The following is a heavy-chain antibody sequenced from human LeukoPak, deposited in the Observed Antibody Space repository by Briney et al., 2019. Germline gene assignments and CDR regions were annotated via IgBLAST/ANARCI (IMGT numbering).Heavy chain of an antibody. CDR3: AGTVVIYNYMKV. V-gene: IGHV4-34*01. CDR1: GGSFSGYY. Sequence: KPSETLSLTCAVYGGSFSGYYWSWIRQPPGKGLEWIGEINHSGSTNYNPSLKSRVTISVDTSKNQFSLKLSSVTAADTAVYYCAGTVVIYNYMKVGGKGTRFT. J-gene: IGHJ6*03. D-gene: IGHD1-14*01. CDR2: INHSGST.